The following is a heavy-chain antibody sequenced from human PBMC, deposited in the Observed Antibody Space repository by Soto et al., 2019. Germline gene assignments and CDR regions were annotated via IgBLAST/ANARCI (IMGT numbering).Heavy chain of an antibody. V-gene: IGHV3-30-3*01. CDR3: ARETYSSGWTPTFDY. J-gene: IGHJ4*02. CDR2: ISYDGSNK. D-gene: IGHD6-19*01. CDR1: GFTFSSYA. Sequence: QVQLVESGGGVVQPGRSLRLSCAASGFTFSSYAMHWVRQAPGKGLEWVAVISYDGSNKYYADSVKGRFTISRDNSKNTLYLQMNSLRAEDTAVYYCARETYSSGWTPTFDYLGQGTLVTVSS.